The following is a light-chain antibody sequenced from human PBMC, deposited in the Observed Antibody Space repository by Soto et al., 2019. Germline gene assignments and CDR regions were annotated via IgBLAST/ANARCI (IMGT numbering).Light chain of an antibody. CDR1: QNIRSS. V-gene: IGKV3-15*01. CDR3: QQYNNWPRT. CDR2: DAS. J-gene: IGKJ1*01. Sequence: EVVMTQSPASLSASPGERVTLSCRASQNIRSSLAWYQQRPGQAPRLLIYDASTRAAGIPARFGGSGSGTEFTFSISSLQSEDFAVYYCQQYNNWPRTFGQGTKVDI.